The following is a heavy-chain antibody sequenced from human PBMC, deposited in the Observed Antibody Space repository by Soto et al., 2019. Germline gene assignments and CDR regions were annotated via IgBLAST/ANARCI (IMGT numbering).Heavy chain of an antibody. J-gene: IGHJ6*02. CDR3: ARDMSGSYFAYYYGMDV. V-gene: IGHV3-33*01. CDR2: IWYDGSNK. Sequence: PGGSLRLSCAASGFTFSSYAMHWVRQAPGKGLEWVAVIWYDGSNKYYADSVKGRFTISRDSSKNTLYLQMNSLRAEDTAVYYCARDMSGSYFAYYYGMDVWGQGTTVTVSS. D-gene: IGHD3-10*01. CDR1: GFTFSSYA.